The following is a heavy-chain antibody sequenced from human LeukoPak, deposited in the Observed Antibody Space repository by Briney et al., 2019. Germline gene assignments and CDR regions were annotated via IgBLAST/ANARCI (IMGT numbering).Heavy chain of an antibody. V-gene: IGHV4-39*01. CDR3: ARVMTTVTSYYFDY. D-gene: IGHD4-17*01. CDR1: GGSVTSSNYY. CDR2: IHYSGNT. J-gene: IGHJ4*02. Sequence: SETLSLTCTVSGGSVTSSNYYWGWIRQPPGKGLEWIGSIHYSGNTYYNASLKSRVTMSVDTSKSQFSLKLNSVTAADTAVYYCARVMTTVTSYYFDYWGQGTLVTVSS.